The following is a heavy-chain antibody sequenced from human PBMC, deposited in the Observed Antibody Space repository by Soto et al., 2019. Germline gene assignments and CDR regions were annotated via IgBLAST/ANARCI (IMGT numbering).Heavy chain of an antibody. CDR3: ARFYYYYYGMDV. V-gene: IGHV4-34*01. CDR2: INHSGST. J-gene: IGHJ6*02. Sequence: SETLSLTCAVYGGSFSGYYWSWIRQPPGKGLEWIGEINHSGSTNYNPSLKSRVTISVDTSKNQFSLKLSPVTAADTAVYYCARFYYYYYGMDVWGQGTTVTVSS. CDR1: GGSFSGYY.